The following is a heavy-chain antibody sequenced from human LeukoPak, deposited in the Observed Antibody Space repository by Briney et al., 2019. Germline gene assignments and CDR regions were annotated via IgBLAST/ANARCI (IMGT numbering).Heavy chain of an antibody. V-gene: IGHV1-2*02. J-gene: IGHJ6*03. D-gene: IGHD4-17*01. Sequence: ASVKVSCKASGYTFTGYYRHWVRQAPGQGLEWMGWINPNSGGTNYAQKFQGRVTMTRDTSISTAYMELSSLRSEDTAVYYCARVRRASYGDYLSNLPDYYYYYYMDVWGKGTTVTVSS. CDR2: INPNSGGT. CDR3: ARVRRASYGDYLSNLPDYYYYYYMDV. CDR1: GYTFTGYY.